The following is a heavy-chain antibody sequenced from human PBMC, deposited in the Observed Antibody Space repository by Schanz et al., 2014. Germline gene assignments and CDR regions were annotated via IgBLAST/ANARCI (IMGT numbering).Heavy chain of an antibody. J-gene: IGHJ3*01. CDR2: INPYDDTI. CDR1: NYIFTKYY. CDR3: ARETTIITGGAFDV. V-gene: IGHV1-46*01. D-gene: IGHD3-9*01. Sequence: QVQLVQSGAEVKKPGASVKLSCKASNYIFTKYYIHCVRQAPGQGLEWMGLINPYDDTIDYAKKFQGRFTMTRTSSTTTVYMELSSLRSDATAMYYCARETTIITGGAFDVWGQGTMVTVSS.